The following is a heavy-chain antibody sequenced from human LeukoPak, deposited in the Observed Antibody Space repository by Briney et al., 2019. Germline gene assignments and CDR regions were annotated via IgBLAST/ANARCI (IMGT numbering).Heavy chain of an antibody. CDR2: IYYSGST. V-gene: IGHV4-34*01. CDR1: GGSFSGYY. D-gene: IGHD3-3*01. J-gene: IGHJ4*02. Sequence: TPSETLSLTCAVYGGSFSGYYWSWIRQPPGKGLEWIGYIYYSGSTYYNPFLKSRVTISVDTSKNQFSLKLSSVTAADMAVYYCARVIFGVGVDYWGQGTLVTVSS. CDR3: ARVIFGVGVDY.